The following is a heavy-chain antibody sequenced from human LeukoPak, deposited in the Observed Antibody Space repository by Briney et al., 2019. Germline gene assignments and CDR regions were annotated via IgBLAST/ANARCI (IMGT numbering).Heavy chain of an antibody. Sequence: GGSLRLSCAASGFTFSSYSMNWVRQAPGKGLEWVSSISSSSSYIYYADSVKGRFTISRDNAKNSLYLQMNSLRAEDTAVYYCATVFGQQMDPWGQGTLVTVSS. CDR3: ATVFGQQMDP. J-gene: IGHJ5*02. CDR2: ISSSSSYI. V-gene: IGHV3-21*01. D-gene: IGHD6-13*01. CDR1: GFTFSSYS.